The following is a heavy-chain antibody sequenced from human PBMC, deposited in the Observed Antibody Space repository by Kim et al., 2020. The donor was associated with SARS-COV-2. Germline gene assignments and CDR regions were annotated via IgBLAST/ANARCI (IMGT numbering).Heavy chain of an antibody. CDR1: GFTFSDYY. V-gene: IGHV3-11*04. J-gene: IGHJ5*01. CDR2: ISSSGSTI. CDR3: ARRIHSGYDYCGGDCPNWFDS. D-gene: IGHD5-12*01. Sequence: GGSLRLSCAASGFTFSDYYMSWIRQAPGKGLEWVSYISSSGSTIYYADSVKGRFTISRDNAKNSLYLQMNSLRAEDTAVYYCARRIHSGYDYCGGDCPNWFDSWGQGTLVTVSS.